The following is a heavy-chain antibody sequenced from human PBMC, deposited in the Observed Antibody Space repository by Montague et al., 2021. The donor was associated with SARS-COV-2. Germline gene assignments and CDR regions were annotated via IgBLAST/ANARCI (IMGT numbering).Heavy chain of an antibody. CDR3: TSGREGNYNVMDV. J-gene: IGHJ6*02. CDR1: GDSVSSNSAT. D-gene: IGHD1-1*01. CDR2: TYYRSKWYN. Sequence: CAISGDSVSSNSATWKWVRQSPSIGFQWLGRTYYRSKWYNDYAVSVRGRVTINPDTSKNQFSLQLNSVTPEDTAIYYCTSGREGNYNVMDVWGQGTTVTVSS. V-gene: IGHV6-1*01.